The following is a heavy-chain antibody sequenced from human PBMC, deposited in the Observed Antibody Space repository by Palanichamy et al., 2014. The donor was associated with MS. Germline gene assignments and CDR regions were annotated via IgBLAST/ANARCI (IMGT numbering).Heavy chain of an antibody. J-gene: IGHJ4*02. CDR2: ISGSGGSK. D-gene: IGHD4-23*01. V-gene: IGHV3-23*01. Sequence: EVQLLESGGGLVQPGGSLRLSCAASGFTFSSYAMSWVRQAPGKGLEWVSAISGSGGSKYYADSVKGRFTISRDNSKNTLYLQMNSLRAEDTAVYYCAKDHYGGYGGPTWVDYWGQGTLVTVSS. CDR3: AKDHYGGYGGPTWVDY. CDR1: GFTFSSYA.